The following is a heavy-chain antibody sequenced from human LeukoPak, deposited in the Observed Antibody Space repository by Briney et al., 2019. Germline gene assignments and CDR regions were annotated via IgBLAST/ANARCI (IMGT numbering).Heavy chain of an antibody. CDR2: IYYSGST. J-gene: IGHJ6*02. D-gene: IGHD3-22*01. CDR1: GGSISSYY. CDR3: ARLMYYYDSSGYYSVYYGMDV. V-gene: IGHV4-59*01. Sequence: SETLSLTCTVPGGSISSYYWSWIRQPPGKGLEWIGYIYYSGSTNYNPSLKSRVTISVDTSKNQFSLKLSSVTAADTAVYYRARLMYYYDSSGYYSVYYGMDVWGQGTTVTVSS.